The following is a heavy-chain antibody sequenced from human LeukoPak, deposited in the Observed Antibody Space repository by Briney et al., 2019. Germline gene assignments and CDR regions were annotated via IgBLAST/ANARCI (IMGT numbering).Heavy chain of an antibody. J-gene: IGHJ4*02. Sequence: PGGSLRLSCAASGFTFDDYTMHWVRQAPGQGLEWVSLISWDGGSTYYADSVKGRFTISRDNSKNSLYLQMNSLRTEDTALYYCAKGGGYRIAAAGSPDYWGQGTLVTVSP. CDR1: GFTFDDYT. V-gene: IGHV3-43*01. CDR2: ISWDGGST. CDR3: AKGGGYRIAAAGSPDY. D-gene: IGHD6-13*01.